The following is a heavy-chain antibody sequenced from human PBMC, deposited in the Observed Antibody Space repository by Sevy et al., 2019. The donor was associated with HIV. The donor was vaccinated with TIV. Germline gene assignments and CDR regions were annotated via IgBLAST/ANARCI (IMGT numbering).Heavy chain of an antibody. D-gene: IGHD6-13*01. CDR2: ISSRSSEI. CDR3: AGDFMPVASAGTGALGV. CDR1: GFIFRDRY. J-gene: IGHJ6*02. V-gene: IGHV3-11*05. Sequence: GGSLRLSCVASGFIFRDRYMSWIRQAPGKGLEWVSFISSRSSEINYADSVEGRFTVSRDNAKNSLYLQMNSLRAEDTAVYYCAGDFMPVASAGTGALGVWGQGTAVTVSS.